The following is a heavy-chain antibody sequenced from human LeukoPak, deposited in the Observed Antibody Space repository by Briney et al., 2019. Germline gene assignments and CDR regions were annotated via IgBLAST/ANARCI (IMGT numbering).Heavy chain of an antibody. J-gene: IGHJ5*02. CDR1: GYTFTGYY. CDR2: INPNSGGT. V-gene: IGHV1-2*02. D-gene: IGHD2-2*02. Sequence: ASVKVSCKASGYTFTGYYMHWVRQAPGQGLEWMGWINPNSGGTNYAQKFQGRVTMTRDTSISTAYMELSRLRSDDTAVYYCARDYSIVVVPAAIGVWFDPWVQGPLVTVSS. CDR3: ARDYSIVVVPAAIGVWFDP.